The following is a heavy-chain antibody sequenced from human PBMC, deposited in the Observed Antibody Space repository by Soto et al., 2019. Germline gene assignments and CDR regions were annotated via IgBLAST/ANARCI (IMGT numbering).Heavy chain of an antibody. CDR1: GFTFSGSA. V-gene: IGHV3-73*01. D-gene: IGHD4-17*01. Sequence: GGSLRLSCAASGFTFSGSAMHWVRQASGKGLEWVGRIRSKANSYATAYAASVKGRFTISRDDSKNTAYLQMNSLKTEDTAVYYCTRPRVDGDYVDYWGQGTLVTVSS. CDR3: TRPRVDGDYVDY. J-gene: IGHJ4*02. CDR2: IRSKANSYAT.